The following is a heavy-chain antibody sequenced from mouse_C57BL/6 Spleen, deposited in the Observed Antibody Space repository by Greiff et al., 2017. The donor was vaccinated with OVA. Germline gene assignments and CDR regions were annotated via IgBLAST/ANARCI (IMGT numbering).Heavy chain of an antibody. CDR3: TRWDYYDYGGFAY. CDR1: GYTFTDYE. J-gene: IGHJ3*01. CDR2: IDPETGGT. D-gene: IGHD2-4*01. Sequence: LQQSGAELVRPGASVTLSCKASGYTFTDYEMHWVKQTPVHGLEWIGAIDPETGGTAYNQKFKGKAILTADKSSSTAYMELRSLTSEDSAVYYCTRWDYYDYGGFAYWGQGTLVTVSA. V-gene: IGHV1-15*01.